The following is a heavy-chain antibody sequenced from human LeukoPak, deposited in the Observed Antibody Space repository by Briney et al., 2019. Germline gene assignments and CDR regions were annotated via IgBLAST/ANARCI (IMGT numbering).Heavy chain of an antibody. V-gene: IGHV4-34*01. CDR1: GGSFNAFL. CDR3: ARDSYCSGGSCYDRNYYYYGMDV. CDR2: IDRAGRT. Sequence: PSETLSLTCDVSGVYGGSFNAFLWSWVRQPPGKGLEWLGEIDRAGRTHYNPSLKSRVTMSVDTSKNQFSLKLSSVTAADTAVYYCARDSYCSGGSCYDRNYYYYGMDVWGQGTTVTVSS. J-gene: IGHJ6*02. D-gene: IGHD2-15*01.